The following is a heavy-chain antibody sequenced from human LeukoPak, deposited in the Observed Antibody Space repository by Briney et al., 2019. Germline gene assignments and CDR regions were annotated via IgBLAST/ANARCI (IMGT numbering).Heavy chain of an antibody. CDR3: ARGGLLSPWGVPHLWGYYYYYGMDV. V-gene: IGHV1-2*06. CDR2: INPNSGGT. D-gene: IGHD2-21*01. Sequence: ASVKVSCKASGYTFTGYYMHWVRQAPGQGLEWMGRINPNSGGTNYAQKFQGRVTMTRDTSISTAYMELSRLRSDDTAVYYCARGGLLSPWGVPHLWGYYYYYGMDVWGQGTTVTVSS. J-gene: IGHJ6*02. CDR1: GYTFTGYY.